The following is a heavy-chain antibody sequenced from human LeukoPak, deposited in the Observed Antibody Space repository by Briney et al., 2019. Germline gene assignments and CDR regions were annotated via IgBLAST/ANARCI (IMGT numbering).Heavy chain of an antibody. V-gene: IGHV3-48*01. D-gene: IGHD2-15*01. J-gene: IGHJ4*02. Sequence: GGSLRLSCAASGFTFSSYSMNWVRQAPGKGLEWVSYISSSSSTIYYADSVKGRFTISRDNAKNSLYLQMNSLRAEDTAVYYCARDCHGLLRGAAYFDYRGQGTLVAVSS. CDR3: ARDCHGLLRGAAYFDY. CDR1: GFTFSSYS. CDR2: ISSSSSTI.